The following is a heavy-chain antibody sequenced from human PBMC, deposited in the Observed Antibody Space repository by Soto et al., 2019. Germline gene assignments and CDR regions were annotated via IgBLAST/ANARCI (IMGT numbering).Heavy chain of an antibody. CDR1: GFTFSSYW. CDR3: ARDSHQVVVPAAISLGPYYYYYMDV. CDR2: IKQDGSEK. Sequence: GGSLRLSCAASGFTFSSYWMSWVRQAPGKGLEWVANIKQDGSEKYYVDSVKGRFTISRDNAKNSLYLQMNSLRAEDTAVYYCARDSHQVVVPAAISLGPYYYYYMDVWGKGTTVTVSS. D-gene: IGHD2-2*02. J-gene: IGHJ6*03. V-gene: IGHV3-7*01.